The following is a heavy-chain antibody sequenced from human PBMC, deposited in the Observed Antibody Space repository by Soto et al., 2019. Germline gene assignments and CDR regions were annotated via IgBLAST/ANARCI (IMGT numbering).Heavy chain of an antibody. CDR3: ASSVPSMVRGGIDY. V-gene: IGHV4-59*01. CDR1: GGSISSYY. CDR2: IYYSGST. J-gene: IGHJ4*02. Sequence: QVQLQESVPGLVKPSETLSLTCTVSGGSISSYYWSWIRQPPGKGLEWIGYIYYSGSTNYNPSLKSRVTISVDTSKNQFSLKLSSVTAADTAVYYCASSVPSMVRGGIDYWGQGTLVTVSS. D-gene: IGHD3-10*01.